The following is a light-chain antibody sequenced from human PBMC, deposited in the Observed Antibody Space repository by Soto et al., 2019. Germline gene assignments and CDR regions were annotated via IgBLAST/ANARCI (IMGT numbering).Light chain of an antibody. CDR1: DIGDKR. J-gene: IGLJ2*01. CDR3: QVWDSSSLHVV. CDR2: NDR. Sequence: SYELTQAPSVSVAPGQTAWVTCGGDDIGDKRVHWYQQRPGQAPVLVVYNDRDRPSGIPERFSGSNSGNTATLTISRVEGGDEADYYCQVWDSSSLHVVFGGGTQLTV. V-gene: IGLV3-21*02.